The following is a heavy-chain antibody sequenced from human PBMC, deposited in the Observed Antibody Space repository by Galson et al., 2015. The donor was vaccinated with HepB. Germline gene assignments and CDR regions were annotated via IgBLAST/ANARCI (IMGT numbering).Heavy chain of an antibody. CDR3: ARRGYCSGGSCYLNY. J-gene: IGHJ4*02. Sequence: SVKVSCKVSGYTLTELSMHWVRQAPGQGLEWMGGIIPIFGTANYAQKFQGRVTMTTDTSTSTAYMELRSLRSDDTAVYYCARRGYCSGGSCYLNYWGQGTLVTVSS. V-gene: IGHV1-69*05. CDR1: GYTLTELS. CDR2: IIPIFGTA. D-gene: IGHD2-15*01.